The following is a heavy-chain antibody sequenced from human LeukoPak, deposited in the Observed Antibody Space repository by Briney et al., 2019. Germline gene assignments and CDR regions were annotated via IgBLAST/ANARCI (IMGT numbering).Heavy chain of an antibody. V-gene: IGHV4-59*08. J-gene: IGHJ6*02. D-gene: IGHD3-10*02. Sequence: SETLSLTCTVSGGSISSYYWSWIRQPPGKGLEWIGYIYYSGSTNYNPSLKSRVTISVDTSKNQFSLKLSSVTAADTAVYYCARTPITMLPSLYYYGMDVWGQGTTVTVSS. CDR3: ARTPITMLPSLYYYGMDV. CDR2: IYYSGST. CDR1: GGSISSYY.